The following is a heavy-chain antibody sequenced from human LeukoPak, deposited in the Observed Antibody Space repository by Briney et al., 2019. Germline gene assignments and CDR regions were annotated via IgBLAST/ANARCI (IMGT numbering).Heavy chain of an antibody. CDR3: ATSKVKYSSSWTRFFDY. V-gene: IGHV4-34*01. Sequence: SETLSLTCTVSGGSISSYYWSWIRQPPGKGLEWIGEINHSGSTNYNPSLKSRVTISVDTSKNQFSLKLSSVTAADTAVYYCATSKVKYSSSWTRFFDYWGQGTLVTVSS. CDR1: GGSISSYY. CDR2: INHSGST. D-gene: IGHD6-13*01. J-gene: IGHJ4*02.